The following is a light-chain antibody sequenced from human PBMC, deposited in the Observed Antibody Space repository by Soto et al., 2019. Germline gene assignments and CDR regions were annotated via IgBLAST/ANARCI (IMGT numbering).Light chain of an antibody. CDR1: QSVNSN. CDR3: QQRSHWPPG. V-gene: IGKV3-15*01. J-gene: IGKJ5*01. Sequence: EIVMTQSPATLSVSQGERATLSCRASQSVNSNLAWYQQKPGQAPRLLMSGASTRATGIPARFSGSGSETDFTLTISSLEPEDFAVYYCQQRSHWPPGFGQGTRLEI. CDR2: GAS.